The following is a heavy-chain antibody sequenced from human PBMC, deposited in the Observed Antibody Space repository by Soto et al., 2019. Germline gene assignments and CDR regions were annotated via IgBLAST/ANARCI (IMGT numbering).Heavy chain of an antibody. CDR2: IGTAGDT. CDR1: GFTFSSYD. D-gene: IGHD2-2*01. CDR3: ARGGCSSTSCPYGMDV. J-gene: IGHJ6*02. V-gene: IGHV3-13*01. Sequence: EVQLVESGGGLVQPGGSLRLSCVASGFTFSSYDMHWVRQAKGKGLEWVSVIGTAGDTHYPGSVKGRFPSSRDNAKNVLYLQVSSLRAEDTAVYYCARGGCSSTSCPYGMDVWGQGTTVTVSS.